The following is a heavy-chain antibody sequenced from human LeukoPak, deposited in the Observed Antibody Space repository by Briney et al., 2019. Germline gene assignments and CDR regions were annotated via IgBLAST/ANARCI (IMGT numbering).Heavy chain of an antibody. CDR1: GFSFCDYV. Sequence: PGGSLRLSCAASGFSFCDYVMHWVRQGPGKGLEWVSLISGDGDTAYFADSVKGRFTISRDNSKNSLYLQMNSLRTEDTALCYCARRSYDSYYGMDVWGQGTTVTVS. CDR3: ARRSYDSYYGMDV. J-gene: IGHJ6*02. D-gene: IGHD2-2*01. CDR2: ISGDGDTA. V-gene: IGHV3-43*02.